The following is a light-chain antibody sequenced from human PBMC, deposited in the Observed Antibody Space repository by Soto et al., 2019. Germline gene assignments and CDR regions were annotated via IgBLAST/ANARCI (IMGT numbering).Light chain of an antibody. CDR1: QSISSW. J-gene: IGKJ1*01. Sequence: DIQMTQSPSTLSASVGDRVTITCRASQSISSWLARYQQKPGKAPKLLIYKAFSLESGVPSRFSGSGSGTEFTLTISSLQPNGFVTIFPQQNNSWWTFGQGTKLEIK. V-gene: IGKV1-5*03. CDR2: KAF. CDR3: QQNNSWWT.